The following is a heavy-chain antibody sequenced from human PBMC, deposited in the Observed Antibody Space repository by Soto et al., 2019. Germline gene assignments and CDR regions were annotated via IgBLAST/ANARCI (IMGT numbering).Heavy chain of an antibody. V-gene: IGHV4-31*03. CDR2: IHYSGIT. Sequence: SETLSLTCTVSGGSISSGGYYWTWIRQHPGKGLEWIGYIHYSGITYYNPSLKSRLTISVDTSQNQFSLQLSSVTAADTAMYYCSTTSLSSGYYLFDYWGQGTLVTVSS. D-gene: IGHD3-22*01. CDR1: GGSISSGGYY. J-gene: IGHJ4*02. CDR3: STTSLSSGYYLFDY.